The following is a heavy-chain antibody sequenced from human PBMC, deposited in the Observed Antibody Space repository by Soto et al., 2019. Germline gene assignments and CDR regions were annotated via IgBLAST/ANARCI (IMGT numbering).Heavy chain of an antibody. CDR3: AGAVSGFDVRRYRTSYFDQ. J-gene: IGHJ4*02. V-gene: IGHV4-31*03. CDR1: GASVSTGVYY. Sequence: QVQLDESGPGLVQPSQTLSLSCTVSGASVSTGVYYWTWIRQHPGKGLEGIGYIDNSGSTYYNPSLTGRVDISVDTSKNEFSLNLQSLTAADTAFYYCAGAVSGFDVRRYRTSYFDQWGQGILVTVSS. D-gene: IGHD3-10*02. CDR2: IDNSGST.